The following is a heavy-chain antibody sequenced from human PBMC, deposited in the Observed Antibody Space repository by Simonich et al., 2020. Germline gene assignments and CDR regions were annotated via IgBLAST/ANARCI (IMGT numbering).Heavy chain of an antibody. D-gene: IGHD6-13*01. J-gene: IGHJ4*02. CDR2: ICYDGSNK. Sequence: GGGVVQPGRSLRLSCAASGFTFSSYGMHWVRQAPGKGLGWVAVICYDGSNKYYADSVKGRFTISRDNSKNTLYLQMNSLRAEDTAMYYCAKDKGAAASDYFDYWGQGTLVTVSS. CDR1: GFTFSSYG. CDR3: AKDKGAAASDYFDY. V-gene: IGHV3-30*18.